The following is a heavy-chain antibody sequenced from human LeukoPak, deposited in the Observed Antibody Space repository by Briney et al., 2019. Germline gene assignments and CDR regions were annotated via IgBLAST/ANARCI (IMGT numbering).Heavy chain of an antibody. CDR1: GGSISSYY. CDR2: IYYSGST. Sequence: PSETLSLTCTVSGGSISSYYWSWIRQPAGKGLEWIGYIYYSGSTNYNPSLKSRVTISVDTSKNQFSLKLSSVTAADTAVYYCARAGSAYCSSTSCYEDYYYYMDVWGKGTTVTISS. CDR3: ARAGSAYCSSTSCYEDYYYYMDV. J-gene: IGHJ6*03. D-gene: IGHD2-2*01. V-gene: IGHV4-59*01.